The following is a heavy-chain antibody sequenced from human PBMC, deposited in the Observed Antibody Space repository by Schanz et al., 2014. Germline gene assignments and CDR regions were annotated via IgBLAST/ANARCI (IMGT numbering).Heavy chain of an antibody. J-gene: IGHJ4*02. CDR3: AGRCSSPRCYAHQVDY. Sequence: EVKEGETGGGLVKPGGSLRLSCAASGFPFDTYIMKWVRQAPWKGLECFSSLSSTSDYIYYSESVKGRFTISRDNAKNSLYLQMNSLRAEDTAVYYCAGRCSSPRCYAHQVDYWGQGTLVTVSS. CDR2: LSSTSDYI. D-gene: IGHD2-2*01. CDR1: GFPFDTYI. V-gene: IGHV3-21*01.